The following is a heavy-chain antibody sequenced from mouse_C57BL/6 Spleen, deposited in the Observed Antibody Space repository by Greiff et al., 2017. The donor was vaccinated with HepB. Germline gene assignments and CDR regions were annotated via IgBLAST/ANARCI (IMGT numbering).Heavy chain of an antibody. J-gene: IGHJ2*01. Sequence: EVMLVESEGGLVQPGSSMKLSCTASGFTFSDYYMAWVRQVPEKGLEWVANINYDGSSTYYLDSLKSRFIISRDNAKNILYLQMSSLKSEDTATYYCARGGDYGSRFDYWGQGTTLTVSS. D-gene: IGHD1-1*01. CDR3: ARGGDYGSRFDY. CDR2: INYDGSST. CDR1: GFTFSDYY. V-gene: IGHV5-16*01.